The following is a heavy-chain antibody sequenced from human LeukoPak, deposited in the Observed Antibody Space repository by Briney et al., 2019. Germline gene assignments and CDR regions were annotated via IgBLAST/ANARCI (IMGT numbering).Heavy chain of an antibody. J-gene: IGHJ3*02. D-gene: IGHD6-19*01. CDR1: GYTFTSYG. V-gene: IGHV1-18*01. CDR3: VRAPRWQWLVRGAFDI. Sequence: ASVKVSCKASGYTFTSYGISWVRQAPGQGLEWMGWISAYNGNTNYAQKLQGRVTMTTDTSTSTAYMELRSLRSDDTAVYYCVRAPRWQWLVRGAFDIWGQGTMVTVSS. CDR2: ISAYNGNT.